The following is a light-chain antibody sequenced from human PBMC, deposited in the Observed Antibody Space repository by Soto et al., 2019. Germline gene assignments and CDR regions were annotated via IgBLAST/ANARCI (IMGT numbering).Light chain of an antibody. CDR1: HSVSSSY. J-gene: IGKJ4*01. CDR3: QQYDSSRT. Sequence: EIVLTQSPGTLSLSPGDRATLACRASHSVSSSYLAWYQQKPGQAPRLLIYSTSSRATGIPDRFSGGGSGTDFSLTISRLEPEDFAVYYCQQYDSSRTFGGGTKVDIK. CDR2: STS. V-gene: IGKV3-20*01.